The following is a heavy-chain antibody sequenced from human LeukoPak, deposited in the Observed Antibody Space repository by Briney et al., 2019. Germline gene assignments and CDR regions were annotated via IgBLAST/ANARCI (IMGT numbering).Heavy chain of an antibody. CDR1: GGSISSSSYY. V-gene: IGHV4-39*07. J-gene: IGHJ4*02. CDR3: ARDDRDGSGWEN. Sequence: SETLSLTCTVSGGSISSSSYYWGWIRQPPGKGLEWIGSIYYSGSTYYNPSLKSRVTISVDTSKNQFSLKLSSVTAADTAVYYCARDDRDGSGWENWGQGTLVTVSS. CDR2: IYYSGST. D-gene: IGHD6-19*01.